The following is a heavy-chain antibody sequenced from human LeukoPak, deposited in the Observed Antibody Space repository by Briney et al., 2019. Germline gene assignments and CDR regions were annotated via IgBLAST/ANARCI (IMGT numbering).Heavy chain of an antibody. CDR2: ISTYTGNT. D-gene: IGHD3-22*01. V-gene: IGHV1-18*01. CDR1: GYTFTSYA. CDR3: ARVLVVSSDAFDI. Sequence: GASVKVSCKTSGYTFTSYAISWVRQAPGQGLECMGWISTYTGNTDYAQKLQGRVTMTTDTSTSTACMELRSLSSDDTAVYYCARVLVVSSDAFDIWGQGTMVTVSS. J-gene: IGHJ3*02.